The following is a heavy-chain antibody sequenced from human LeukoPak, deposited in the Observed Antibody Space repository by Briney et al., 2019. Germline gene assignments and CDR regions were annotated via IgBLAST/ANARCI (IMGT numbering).Heavy chain of an antibody. CDR2: IRYDGSNK. Sequence: GGSLRLSCAASGFTFSRYGVHWVRQAPGKGLEWVAFIRYDGSNKYYADSVKGRFTISRDNSKNTLFLQMNSLRAEDTAVYYCASYLVGATDIWGQGTMVTVSS. CDR1: GFTFSRYG. D-gene: IGHD1-26*01. V-gene: IGHV3-30*02. CDR3: ASYLVGATDI. J-gene: IGHJ3*02.